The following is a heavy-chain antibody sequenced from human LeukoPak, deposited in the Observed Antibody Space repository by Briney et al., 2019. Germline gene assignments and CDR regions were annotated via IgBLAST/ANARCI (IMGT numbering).Heavy chain of an antibody. CDR2: IHYSGST. Sequence: KPSDTLSLPCTVSGGSISSSSYHWGWIRHPPGKGLERIGSIHYSGSTYYNPSLKSRVTISVDTSKNQFSLKLSSVTAADTAVYYCARLRKDYGGNSHYFDYWGQGTLVTVSS. J-gene: IGHJ4*02. V-gene: IGHV4-39*01. CDR1: GGSISSSSYH. CDR3: ARLRKDYGGNSHYFDY. D-gene: IGHD4-23*01.